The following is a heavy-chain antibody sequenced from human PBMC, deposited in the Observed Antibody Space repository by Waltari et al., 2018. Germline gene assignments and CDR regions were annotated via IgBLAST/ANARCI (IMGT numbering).Heavy chain of an antibody. D-gene: IGHD2-8*01. J-gene: IGHJ4*02. V-gene: IGHV4-59*01. CDR1: GGSISSYY. CDR3: ARSELQYATDFDY. Sequence: QVQLQESGPGLVKPSETLSLTCTVSGGSISSYYWSWIRQPQGKGLEWIGYIYYSGSTNYNPPLKSLVTISVDTSKNQFSLKLSSVTAADTAVYYCARSELQYATDFDYWGQGTLVTVSS. CDR2: IYYSGST.